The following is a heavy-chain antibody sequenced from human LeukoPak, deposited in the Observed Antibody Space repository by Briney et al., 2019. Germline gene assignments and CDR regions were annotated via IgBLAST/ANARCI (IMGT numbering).Heavy chain of an antibody. V-gene: IGHV1-18*01. CDR3: ARGGRWELPRPYAFDI. Sequence: ASVKVSCKASGYTFTTYAISWVRQAPGQGLEWMGWISTYNGDTNYAQKFQGRVIMTTDTSTSTAYMELRSLRSDDTAVYYCARGGRWELPRPYAFDIWGQGTMVTVSS. D-gene: IGHD1-26*01. J-gene: IGHJ3*02. CDR1: GYTFTTYA. CDR2: ISTYNGDT.